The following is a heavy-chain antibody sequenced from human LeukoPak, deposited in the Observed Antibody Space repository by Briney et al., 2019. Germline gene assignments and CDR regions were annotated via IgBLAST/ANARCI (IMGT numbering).Heavy chain of an antibody. J-gene: IGHJ5*02. Sequence: SQTLSLTCTVSGGSISSGGYYWSWIRQPPGKGLEWIGYIYHSGSTYYSPSLKSRVTISVDRSKNQFSLKLSSVTAADTAVYYCARAFPLQNPTIAARPGSWFDPWGQGTLVTVSS. CDR1: GGSISSGGYY. CDR2: IYHSGST. V-gene: IGHV4-30-2*01. D-gene: IGHD6-6*01. CDR3: ARAFPLQNPTIAARPGSWFDP.